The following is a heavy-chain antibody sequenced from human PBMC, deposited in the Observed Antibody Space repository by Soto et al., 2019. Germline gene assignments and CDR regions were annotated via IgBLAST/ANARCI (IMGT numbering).Heavy chain of an antibody. J-gene: IGHJ6*02. CDR3: AKDQYQLIRRCYGLDV. CDR1: GFSFSNYV. CDR2: ISYDGTNK. V-gene: IGHV3-30*18. D-gene: IGHD2-2*01. Sequence: SLRLSCAASGFSFSNYVMHWVRQAPGKGLEWVAVISYDGTNKYYADSVRGRFTISRDNSKNTLFLQMKSLRPEDTAVYYCAKDQYQLIRRCYGLDVWGQGTTVTVSS.